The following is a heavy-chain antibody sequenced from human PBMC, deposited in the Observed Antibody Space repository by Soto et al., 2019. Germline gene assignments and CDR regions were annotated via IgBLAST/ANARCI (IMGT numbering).Heavy chain of an antibody. CDR3: PRAEGLHHDFWSGPDY. CDR2: ISHDGNNK. J-gene: IGHJ4*02. Sequence: QVLLVESGGGVVQPGRSLRLSCAASGFTFSTYGVHWVRQAPGKGLEWVAVISHDGNNKYYADSVKGRFTISRDNSKNTLYLQMNRPRAEDTALYYCPRAEGLHHDFWSGPDYRGQGTLLSLSS. D-gene: IGHD3-3*01. CDR1: GFTFSTYG. V-gene: IGHV3-30*03.